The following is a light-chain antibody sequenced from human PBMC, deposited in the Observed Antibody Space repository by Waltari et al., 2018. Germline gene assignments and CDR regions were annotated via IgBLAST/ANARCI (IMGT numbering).Light chain of an antibody. CDR1: QSVSSSY. CDR2: GAS. Sequence: EIVLTQSPGTLSLSPGDRATLPCRASQSVSSSYLAWYQQKPGQAPRRLIYGASSRATGIPDRFSGSGSGTDFTLTISRLEPEDFAVYYCQQYGSSPRTFGQGTKLEIK. CDR3: QQYGSSPRT. V-gene: IGKV3-20*01. J-gene: IGKJ2*01.